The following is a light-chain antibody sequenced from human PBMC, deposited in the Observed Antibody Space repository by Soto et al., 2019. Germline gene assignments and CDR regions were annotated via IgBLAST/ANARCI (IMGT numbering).Light chain of an antibody. CDR2: GAS. V-gene: IGKV3-15*01. CDR1: QSVSTD. J-gene: IGKJ1*01. CDR3: HQYNYWPPET. Sequence: EIVMTQSPATLSVSLGERATLSCRASQSVSTDLAWYQQKPGQAPRLLIFGASTRATGIPARFSGSGSGTEFILTISSLQSEDSAVYYCHQYNYWPPETFGQG.